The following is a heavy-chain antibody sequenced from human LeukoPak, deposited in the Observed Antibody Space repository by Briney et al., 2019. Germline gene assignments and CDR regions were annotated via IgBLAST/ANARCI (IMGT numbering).Heavy chain of an antibody. V-gene: IGHV4-34*01. CDR2: INHSGST. J-gene: IGHJ4*02. D-gene: IGHD3-3*01. Sequence: KPSETLSLTCAVYGGSFSGYYWSWIRQPPGKGLEWIGEINHSGSTNYNPSLKSRVTISVDTSKNQFSLKLSSVTAADTAVYYCARGRGDFWSGYWYGRHFDYWGQGTLVTVSS. CDR3: ARGRGDFWSGYWYGRHFDY. CDR1: GGSFSGYY.